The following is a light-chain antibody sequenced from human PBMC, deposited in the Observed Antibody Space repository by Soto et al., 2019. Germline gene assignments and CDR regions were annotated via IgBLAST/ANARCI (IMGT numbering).Light chain of an antibody. CDR2: ENN. Sequence: QSVLTQPPSVSEAPGQRVTISCTGSSSNIGAGYEAHWYQQVPGTAPKLLIYENNNRPSRVPDRFSGSKSGTSASLAITGLQAEDEAEYYCHSYDSSLSGYVFGSGTKVTVL. CDR3: HSYDSSLSGYV. V-gene: IGLV1-40*01. J-gene: IGLJ1*01. CDR1: SSNIGAGYE.